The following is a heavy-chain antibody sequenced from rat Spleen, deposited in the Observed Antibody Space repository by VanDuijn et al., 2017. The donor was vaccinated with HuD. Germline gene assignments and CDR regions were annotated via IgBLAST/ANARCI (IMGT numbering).Heavy chain of an antibody. J-gene: IGHJ2*01. CDR1: GFSLTNFH. CDR2: IWTGGST. V-gene: IGHV2-30*01. CDR3: AREWGAGFDY. D-gene: IGHD1-2*01. Sequence: QVQLKESGPGLVQASQTLSLTCTVSGFSLTNFHVNWVRQPPGKRLEWMGVIWTGGSTAYNSLLKSRLSIGRDTSTSQVFLKMNSLQTEDTATYYCAREWGAGFDYWGQGVMVTVSS.